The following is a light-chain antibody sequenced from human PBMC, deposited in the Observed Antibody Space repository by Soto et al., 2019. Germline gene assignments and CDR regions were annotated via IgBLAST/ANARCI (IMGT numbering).Light chain of an antibody. CDR3: QQTYRPSYT. V-gene: IGKV1-39*01. J-gene: IGKJ2*01. CDR2: AAS. Sequence: DIQMTQSPSSLSASLGDRVTITCRASQSVNRYLNWYQQQPGRAPKVLIYAASSLQSGVPSRFSGNGSGTDFTLTITSLQPEDFATHFCQQTYRPSYTFAQGTRLEIK. CDR1: QSVNRY.